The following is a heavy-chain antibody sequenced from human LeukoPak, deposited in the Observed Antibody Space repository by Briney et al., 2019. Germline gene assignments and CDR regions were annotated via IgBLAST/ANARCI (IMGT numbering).Heavy chain of an antibody. V-gene: IGHV4-34*01. CDR3: ARDLDDDYGSGSYDV. D-gene: IGHD3-10*01. Sequence: SETLSLTCAVYGESLSGYYWSRIRHPPGKGREWVGEINHSGSTNYNPSLKSRVTISVDTTKNQSSLKLTSVTAADTAVYYCARDLDDDYGSGSYDVWGKGAPGTISS. CDR2: INHSGST. CDR1: GESLSGYY. J-gene: IGHJ6*03.